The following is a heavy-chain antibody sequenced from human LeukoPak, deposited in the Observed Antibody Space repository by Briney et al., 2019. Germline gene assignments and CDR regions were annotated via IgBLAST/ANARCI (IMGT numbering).Heavy chain of an antibody. CDR3: AKDSLAWKTTGVDY. J-gene: IGHJ4*02. V-gene: IGHV3-30*18. CDR1: GFTFSSYG. CDR2: ISYDGSNK. Sequence: PGGSLRLSCAASGFTFSSYGMHWVRQASGEGLEWVAVISYDGSNKYYADSVKGRFTISRDNSKNTLYLQMNSLRAEDTAVYYCAKDSLAWKTTGVDYWGQGTLVTVSS. D-gene: IGHD4-17*01.